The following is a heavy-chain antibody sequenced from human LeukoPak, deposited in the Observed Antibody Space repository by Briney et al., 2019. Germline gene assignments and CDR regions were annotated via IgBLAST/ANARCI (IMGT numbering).Heavy chain of an antibody. V-gene: IGHV7-4-1*02. Sequence: ASVKVSCKASGYTFTSYGISWVRQAPGQGLEWMGWINTNTGNPTYAQGFTGRFVFSLDTSVSTAYLQISSLKAEDTAVYYCARTLWFGELFGDYWGQGTLVTVSS. J-gene: IGHJ4*02. D-gene: IGHD3-10*01. CDR3: ARTLWFGELFGDY. CDR1: GYTFTSYG. CDR2: INTNTGNP.